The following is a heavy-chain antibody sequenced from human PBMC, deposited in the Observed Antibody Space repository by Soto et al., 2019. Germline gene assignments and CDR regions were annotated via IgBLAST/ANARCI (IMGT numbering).Heavy chain of an antibody. CDR1: GYTFSSYA. CDR2: INAGYGNT. J-gene: IGHJ4*02. V-gene: IGHV1-3*01. Sequence: ASVKVSCKASGYTFSSYAMHWVRQAPGQRLEWMGWINAGYGNTKSSQKFQDRVTISRDTSASTAYMELTSLRPEDTAVYYCARDTGDGTFDFWGQGTLVTVSS. D-gene: IGHD7-27*01. CDR3: ARDTGDGTFDF.